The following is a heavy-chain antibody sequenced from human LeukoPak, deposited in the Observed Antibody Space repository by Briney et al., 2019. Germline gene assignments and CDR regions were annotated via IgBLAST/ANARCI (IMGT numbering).Heavy chain of an antibody. Sequence: SETLSLTCTVSGGSISSSSSYWGWIRQPPGKGLEWIGGIYDSGSTYYNPSLKSRVTISVDTSKNQLSLELSSVTAADTAVYYCARVGGSGSSFDYWGQGTQVTVSS. CDR1: GGSISSSSSY. D-gene: IGHD3-10*01. V-gene: IGHV4-39*01. J-gene: IGHJ4*02. CDR3: ARVGGSGSSFDY. CDR2: IYDSGST.